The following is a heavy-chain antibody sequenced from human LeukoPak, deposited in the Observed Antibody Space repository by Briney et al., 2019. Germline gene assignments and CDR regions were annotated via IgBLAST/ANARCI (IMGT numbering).Heavy chain of an antibody. CDR1: GGTFSSYT. CDR3: ARDQSDVVLAPGPFDP. CDR2: IIPILGIA. J-gene: IGHJ5*02. V-gene: IGHV1-69*04. Sequence: ASVKVSCKASGGTFSSYTISWVRQAPGQGLEWMGRIIPILGIANYAQKFQGRVTITADKSTSTAYMELSSLRSEDTAVYYCARDQSDVVLAPGPFDPWGQGTLVTVSS. D-gene: IGHD2-2*01.